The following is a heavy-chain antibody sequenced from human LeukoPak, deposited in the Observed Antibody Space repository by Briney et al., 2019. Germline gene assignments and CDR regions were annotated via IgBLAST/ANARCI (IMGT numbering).Heavy chain of an antibody. V-gene: IGHV1-69*04. CDR3: VPDLDGYNPTGY. J-gene: IGHJ4*02. Sequence: GASVKVSCKASGGTFSSYAISWVRQAPGQGLEWMGRIIPILGIANYAQKFQGRVTITAEKSTSTAYMELSSLRSEDTAVYYCVPDLDGYNPTGYWGQGTLVTVSS. CDR1: GGTFSSYA. CDR2: IIPILGIA. D-gene: IGHD5-24*01.